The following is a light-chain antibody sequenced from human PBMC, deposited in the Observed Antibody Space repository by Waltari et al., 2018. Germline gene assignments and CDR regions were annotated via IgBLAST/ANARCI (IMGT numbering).Light chain of an antibody. CDR2: DVS. CDR1: SSDAGGYNY. V-gene: IGLV2-14*01. J-gene: IGLJ1*01. CDR3: SSYTSSSTSYV. Sequence: QSALTQPASVSGSPGQSITISCTGTSSDAGGYNYVSWYQQHPGTAPKLMIYDVSKRPSGFSNRFSGSKSGNTASLTISGLQAEDEADYYCSSYTSSSTSYVFGTGTKVTVL.